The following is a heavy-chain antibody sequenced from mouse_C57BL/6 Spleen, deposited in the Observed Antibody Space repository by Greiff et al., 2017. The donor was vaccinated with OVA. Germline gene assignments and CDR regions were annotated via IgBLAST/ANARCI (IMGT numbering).Heavy chain of an antibody. V-gene: IGHV1-55*01. CDR3: ALLLTRYFDV. D-gene: IGHD1-1*01. CDR1: GYTFTSYW. CDR2: IYPGSGST. Sequence: QVQLQQPGAELVKPGASVKMSCKASGYTFTSYWITWVKQRPGQGLEWIGDIYPGSGSTNYNEKFKSKATLTVDKSSSTAYMQLSSLTSEDSAVYYCALLLTRYFDVWGTGTTVTVSS. J-gene: IGHJ1*03.